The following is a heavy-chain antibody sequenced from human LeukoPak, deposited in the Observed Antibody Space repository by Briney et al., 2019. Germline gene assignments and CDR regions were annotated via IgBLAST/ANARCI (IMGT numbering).Heavy chain of an antibody. J-gene: IGHJ4*02. CDR2: ISGSGGST. CDR1: GFTFSSYA. Sequence: GGSLRLSCAASGFTFSSYAMSWVRQAPGKGLEWVSAISGSGGSTYYADSVKGRFTISRDNSKNTLYLQMNSLRAEDTAVYYCAKASGVPYDFWSGYSSIDYWGQGTLVTVSS. CDR3: AKASGVPYDFWSGYSSIDY. V-gene: IGHV3-23*01. D-gene: IGHD3-3*01.